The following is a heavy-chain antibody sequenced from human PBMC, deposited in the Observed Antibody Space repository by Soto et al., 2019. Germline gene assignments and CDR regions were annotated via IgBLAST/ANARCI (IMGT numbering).Heavy chain of an antibody. V-gene: IGHV3-23*01. D-gene: IGHD2-21*02. CDR2: ISRSSITI. Sequence: PGGSLRLSYEASGFTFNNYALICVRQAPGKGLEWVSYISRSSITIFYADSVKGRFIISRDNSRNTLYVQMNSLRVEDTAVYYCAKTRSEVVTDTPEFAYWGQGTVVTVS. CDR1: GFTFNNYA. CDR3: AKTRSEVVTDTPEFAY. J-gene: IGHJ4*02.